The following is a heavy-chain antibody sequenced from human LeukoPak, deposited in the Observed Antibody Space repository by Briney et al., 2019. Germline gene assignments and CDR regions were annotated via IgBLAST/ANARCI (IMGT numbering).Heavy chain of an antibody. D-gene: IGHD3-3*01. CDR1: GYTFTGYY. Sequence: ASVKVSCKASGYTFTGYYMHWVRQAPGQGLEWMGWINPNSGGTNYAQKFQGRVTMTRDTSISTAYMELSRLRSDDTAVYYCARVWSITIFGVGLTTLSILPYDAFDIWGQGTMVTVSS. J-gene: IGHJ3*02. CDR2: INPNSGGT. CDR3: ARVWSITIFGVGLTTLSILPYDAFDI. V-gene: IGHV1-2*02.